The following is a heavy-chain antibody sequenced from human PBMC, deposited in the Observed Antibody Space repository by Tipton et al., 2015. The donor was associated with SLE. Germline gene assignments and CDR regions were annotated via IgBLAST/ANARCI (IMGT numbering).Heavy chain of an antibody. J-gene: IGHJ1*01. CDR2: INHSGGT. V-gene: IGHV4-34*01. Sequence: TLSLTCDVYGGSFSGYYCTWIRQPPGKGQEWIGEINHSGGTNYNPSLKSRVTISVDTSKNQFSLKLTSVTAADAAVYYCARDEGRAGFFQHWGQGTVVTVSS. CDR1: GGSFSGYY. CDR3: ARDEGRAGFFQH.